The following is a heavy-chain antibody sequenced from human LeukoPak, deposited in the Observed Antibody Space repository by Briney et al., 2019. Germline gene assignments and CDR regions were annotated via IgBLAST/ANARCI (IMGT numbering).Heavy chain of an antibody. D-gene: IGHD6-13*01. Sequence: ASVTVSCKASGYTFTSYYMHWVRQAPGQGLEWMGRINPNSGGTNYAQKFQGRVTMTRDTSISTAYMELSRLRSDDTAVYYCARLDSIAPVIAAGTTTNNWFDPWGQGTLVTVSS. CDR3: ARLDSIAPVIAAGTTTNNWFDP. CDR2: INPNSGGT. V-gene: IGHV1-2*06. J-gene: IGHJ5*02. CDR1: GYTFTSYY.